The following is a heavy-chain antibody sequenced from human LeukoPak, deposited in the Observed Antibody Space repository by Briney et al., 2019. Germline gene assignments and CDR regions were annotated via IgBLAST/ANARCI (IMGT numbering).Heavy chain of an antibody. D-gene: IGHD4-17*01. CDR1: GGSISSGGYS. CDR3: ARGAPTVTTYYFDG. J-gene: IGHJ4*02. CDR2: IYHSGST. Sequence: SQTLSLTCAVSGGSISSGGYSWSCIRQPPGKGLEWIGYIYHSGSTYYHPSLKSRVTISVDRSKNQFSLKLSSVTAADTAVYYCARGAPTVTTYYFDGWGQGTLVTVSS. V-gene: IGHV4-30-2*01.